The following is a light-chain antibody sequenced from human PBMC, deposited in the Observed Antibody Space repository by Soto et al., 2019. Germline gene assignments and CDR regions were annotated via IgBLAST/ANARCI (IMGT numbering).Light chain of an antibody. J-gene: IGLJ2*01. CDR3: CSYAGSYTLV. CDR1: SSDVGGYNY. V-gene: IGLV2-11*01. Sequence: SALTQPRSVSGSPGQSVTISCTGTSSDVGGYNYVSWYQQHPGKAPKLMIYDVSKRPSGVPDRFSGSKSGNTASLTISGLKAEDEAEYYCCSYAGSYTLVFGGGTKLTVL. CDR2: DVS.